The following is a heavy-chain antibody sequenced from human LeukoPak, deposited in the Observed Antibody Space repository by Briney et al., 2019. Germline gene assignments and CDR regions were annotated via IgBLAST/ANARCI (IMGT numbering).Heavy chain of an antibody. Sequence: SVKVSCKASGGTFSSYAISWVRQAPGQGLEWMGRIIPIFGTANYAQKFQGRVTITADKSTSTACMELSSLRSEDTAVYYCARDLPQVRRGYYYHMDVWGKGTTVTVSS. V-gene: IGHV1-69*06. CDR3: ARDLPQVRRGYYYHMDV. J-gene: IGHJ6*03. CDR1: GGTFSSYA. CDR2: IIPIFGTA. D-gene: IGHD3-10*01.